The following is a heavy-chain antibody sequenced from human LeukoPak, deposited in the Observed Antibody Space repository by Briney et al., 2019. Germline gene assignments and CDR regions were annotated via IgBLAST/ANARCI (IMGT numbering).Heavy chain of an antibody. D-gene: IGHD6-19*01. Sequence: SQTLSLTCDISGDSVSSNNGAWNWIRQSPSRGLEWLGRTYYRSKWYNDYAGSLNGRITISPDTSKNQFSLHLNSVTPEDTTVYYCARDLGNTGWYTFDYWGQGILVTVFS. CDR2: TYYRSKWYN. V-gene: IGHV6-1*01. CDR3: ARDLGNTGWYTFDY. CDR1: GDSVSSNNGA. J-gene: IGHJ4*02.